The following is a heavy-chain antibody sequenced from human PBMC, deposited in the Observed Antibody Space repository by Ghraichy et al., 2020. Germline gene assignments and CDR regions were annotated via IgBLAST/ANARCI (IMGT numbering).Heavy chain of an antibody. J-gene: IGHJ4*02. CDR1: GFTFSSYP. V-gene: IGHV3-30-3*01. CDR2: ISYDGSNK. CDR3: ARSYYYGSGSYCLDY. D-gene: IGHD3-10*01. Sequence: GGSLRLSCAASGFTFSSYPMHWVRQAPGKGLEWVAVISYDGSNKYYADSVKGRFSISRDNSKNTLYLQMNSLRAEDTAVYYCARSYYYGSGSYCLDYWGQGTLVTVSS.